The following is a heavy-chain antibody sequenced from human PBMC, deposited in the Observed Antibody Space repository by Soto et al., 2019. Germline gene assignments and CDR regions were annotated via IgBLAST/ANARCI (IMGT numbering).Heavy chain of an antibody. CDR1: GGSFSGYY. CDR2: INHSGST. CDR3: ARDKREQQLVAFDY. D-gene: IGHD6-13*01. Sequence: PSETLSLTCAVYGGSFSGYYWSWIRQPPGKGLEWIGEINHSGSTNYNPSPKSRVTISVDTSKNQFSLKLSSVTAADTAVYYCARDKREQQLVAFDYWGQGTLVTVSS. V-gene: IGHV4-34*01. J-gene: IGHJ4*02.